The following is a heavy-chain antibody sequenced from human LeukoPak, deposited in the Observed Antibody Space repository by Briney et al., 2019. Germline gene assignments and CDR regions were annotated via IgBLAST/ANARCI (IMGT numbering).Heavy chain of an antibody. V-gene: IGHV4-39*01. Sequence: PSETLSLTCTVSGGSINSRSDYWGWTRQPPGKGLEWIGNVYYSGDTYYNTSLQSRVTISVDTSKSQFSLTLNSVTAADTAVYYCARCPYDLLTGFSKWFFDLWGRGALVTVSS. J-gene: IGHJ2*01. CDR3: ARCPYDLLTGFSKWFFDL. CDR2: VYYSGDT. D-gene: IGHD3-9*01. CDR1: GGSINSRSDY.